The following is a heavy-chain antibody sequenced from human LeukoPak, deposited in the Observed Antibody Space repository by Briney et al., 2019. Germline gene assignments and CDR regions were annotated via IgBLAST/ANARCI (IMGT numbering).Heavy chain of an antibody. CDR2: IDHDGSGT. J-gene: IGHJ4*02. CDR1: GFTFKNYW. D-gene: IGHD5-18*01. Sequence: GGYLRLSCAASGFTFKNYWMHWVRQAPGTGLVWVSRIDHDGSGTSYADAVKGRFTVSIENAKSTLYLQMNTLRAEDTAVYYCVRDLPQTGYSYDYWGQGTLVTVSS. V-gene: IGHV3-74*01. CDR3: VRDLPQTGYSYDY.